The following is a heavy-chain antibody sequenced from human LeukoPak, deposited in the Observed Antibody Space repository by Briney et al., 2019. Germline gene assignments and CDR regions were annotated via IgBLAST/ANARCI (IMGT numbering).Heavy chain of an antibody. D-gene: IGHD3-9*01. J-gene: IGHJ4*02. CDR2: IYYSGST. CDR3: ARDIRYQGYFDY. CDR1: GGSISSSSYY. V-gene: IGHV4-61*01. Sequence: PSETLSLTCTVSGGSISSSSYYWSWIRQPPGKGLEWIGYIYYSGSTNYNPSLKSRVTISVAKNQFSLKLSSVTAADTAVYYCARDIRYQGYFDYWGQGTLVTVSS.